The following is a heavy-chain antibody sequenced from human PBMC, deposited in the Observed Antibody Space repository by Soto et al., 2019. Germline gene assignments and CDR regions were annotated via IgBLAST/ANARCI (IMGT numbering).Heavy chain of an antibody. CDR2: IYYSGST. V-gene: IGHV4-30-4*02. CDR1: GGSISSGDYY. Sequence: SETLSLTCTVSGGSISSGDYYWSWIRQPPGKGLEWIGYIYYSGSTYYNPSLKSRVTISVDTSKNQFSLKLSSVTAADTAVYYCARGPRFWSGYYRFDPWGQGTLVTVSS. D-gene: IGHD3-3*01. CDR3: ARGPRFWSGYYRFDP. J-gene: IGHJ5*02.